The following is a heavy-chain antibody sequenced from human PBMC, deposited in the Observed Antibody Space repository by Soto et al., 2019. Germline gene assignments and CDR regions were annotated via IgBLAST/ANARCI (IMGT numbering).Heavy chain of an antibody. V-gene: IGHV1-2*02. CDR2: FNPNSGGT. CDR3: ARGRTIVSPGN. J-gene: IGHJ4*02. D-gene: IGHD2-21*01. Sequence: QVQLVQSGAEVKKPGASVKVSCKASGNTFTGYQMHWVRQAPGQGLEWMGWFNPNSGGTNYAQKFQGRVTMTGDTSISTAYMELNRLTSDDTAVYYCARGRTIVSPGNWGQGTLVSVSS. CDR1: GNTFTGYQ.